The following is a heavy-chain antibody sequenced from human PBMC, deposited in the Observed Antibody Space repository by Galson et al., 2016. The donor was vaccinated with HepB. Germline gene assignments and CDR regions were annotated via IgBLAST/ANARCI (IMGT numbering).Heavy chain of an antibody. D-gene: IGHD5-18*01. CDR2: IYYNGST. CDR3: AREGSRRGYSYGYYYYYMDV. J-gene: IGHJ6*03. Sequence: ETLSLTCTVSGGSISSYYWSWIRQPPGKGLDWIGYIYYNGSTNYNPSLKSRVTISVDTSKKQFSLKLGSVTAADTAVYYCAREGSRRGYSYGYYYYYMDVWGKGTTVTVSS. CDR1: GGSISSYY. V-gene: IGHV4-59*01.